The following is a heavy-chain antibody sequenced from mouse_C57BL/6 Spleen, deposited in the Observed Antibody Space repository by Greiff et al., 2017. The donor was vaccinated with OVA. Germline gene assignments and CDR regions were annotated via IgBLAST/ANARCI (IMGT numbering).Heavy chain of an antibody. J-gene: IGHJ2*01. CDR3: AGLRSFFDY. Sequence: EVKVVESGGGLVQPGGSMKLSCVASGFTFSNYWMNWVRQSPEKGLEWVAQIRLKSDNYATHYAESVKGRFTISRDDSKSSVYLQMNNLRAEDTGIYYCAGLRSFFDYWGQGTTLTVSS. V-gene: IGHV6-3*01. CDR1: GFTFSNYW. D-gene: IGHD1-1*01. CDR2: IRLKSDNYAT.